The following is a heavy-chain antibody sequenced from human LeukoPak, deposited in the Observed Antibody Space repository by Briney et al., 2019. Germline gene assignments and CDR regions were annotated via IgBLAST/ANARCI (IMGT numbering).Heavy chain of an antibody. Sequence: SETLSLTCTVSGGSISSSSYYWGWIRQPPGKGLEWIGSIYYSGSTYYNPSLKSRVTISVDTSKNQFSLKLSSVTAADTAVYYCARGGYPRDYWGQGTLVTVSS. V-gene: IGHV4-39*07. J-gene: IGHJ4*02. CDR2: IYYSGST. CDR3: ARGGYPRDY. CDR1: GGSISSSSYY. D-gene: IGHD6-13*01.